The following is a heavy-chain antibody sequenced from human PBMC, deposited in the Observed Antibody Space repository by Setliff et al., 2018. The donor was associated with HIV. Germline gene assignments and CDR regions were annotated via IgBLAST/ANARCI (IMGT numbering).Heavy chain of an antibody. Sequence: PSETLSLTCAVYGGSFSGYYWSWIRQPPGKGLEWIGEINHSGSTNYNPSLKSRVTISLDTSKNQFSLKVSSMTAADTAVYYCARCYYNFWSGYPLDYMDVWGKGTTVTVSS. J-gene: IGHJ6*03. CDR1: GGSFSGYY. V-gene: IGHV4-34*01. CDR3: ARCYYNFWSGYPLDYMDV. D-gene: IGHD3-3*01. CDR2: INHSGST.